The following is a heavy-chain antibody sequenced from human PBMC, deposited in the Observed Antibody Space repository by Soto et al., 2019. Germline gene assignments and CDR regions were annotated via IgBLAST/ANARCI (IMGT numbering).Heavy chain of an antibody. J-gene: IGHJ6*02. CDR2: SSLFGTA. CDR1: EAPSAAML. V-gene: IGHV1-69*13. Sequence: ASVKSPARLLEAPSAAMLSAGCDRPLDKGLSGWEGSSLFGTANYAQKFQGRVTITADESTSTAYMELSSLRSEDTAVYYCARAGDYYDSSGPPGGMDVWGQGTTVTVSS. D-gene: IGHD3-22*01. CDR3: ARAGDYYDSSGPPGGMDV.